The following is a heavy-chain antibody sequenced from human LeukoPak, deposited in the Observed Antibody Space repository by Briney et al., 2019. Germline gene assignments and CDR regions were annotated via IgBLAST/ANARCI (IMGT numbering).Heavy chain of an antibody. CDR3: ARVYGSGYDFRGAFDI. D-gene: IGHD5-12*01. CDR1: GGSFSAYY. J-gene: IGHJ3*02. V-gene: IGHV4-34*01. Sequence: SETLSLTCAVYGGSFSAYYWSWIRQPPGKGLEWIGEINHNGSTNYNPSLKSRATISVDTSKNQFSLKLSSVTAADTAVYYCARVYGSGYDFRGAFDIWGQGTMVTVSS. CDR2: INHNGST.